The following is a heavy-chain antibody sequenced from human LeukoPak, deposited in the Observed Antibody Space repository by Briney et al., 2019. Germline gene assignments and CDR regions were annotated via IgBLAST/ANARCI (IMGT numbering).Heavy chain of an antibody. CDR3: ARHYQLLHFDY. Sequence: PSETLSLTCTVSGGSISSSSYYWGWIRQPPGKGLEWIGTIHYSGSTYYNPTLKSRVTISVDTSKNQFSLKVYSVTAADTAVYYCARHYQLLHFDYWGQGTLVTVSS. J-gene: IGHJ4*02. CDR1: GGSISSSSYY. D-gene: IGHD2-2*01. V-gene: IGHV4-39*01. CDR2: IHYSGST.